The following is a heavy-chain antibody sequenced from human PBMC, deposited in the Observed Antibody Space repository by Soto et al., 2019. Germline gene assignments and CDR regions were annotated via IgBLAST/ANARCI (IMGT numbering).Heavy chain of an antibody. D-gene: IGHD1-7*01. Sequence: SETLSLTCTVSGGSISSGDYYWSWIRQPPGKGLEWIGYIYYSGSTYYNPSLKSRVAISVDTSKNHFSLRLSSVTAADTAVYYCARSGWNSLFDYWGQGSLVT. CDR3: ARSGWNSLFDY. CDR2: IYYSGST. J-gene: IGHJ4*02. CDR1: GGSISSGDYY. V-gene: IGHV4-30-4*01.